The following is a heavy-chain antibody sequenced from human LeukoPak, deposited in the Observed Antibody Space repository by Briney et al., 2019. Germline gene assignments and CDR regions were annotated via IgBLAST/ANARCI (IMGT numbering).Heavy chain of an antibody. J-gene: IGHJ6*02. V-gene: IGHV3-23*01. Sequence: PGGSLRLSCAASGISLSNYPMTWVRQAPGKGLEWVSAITGSGGSSYYADSVRGRFTISRDNSKNRLYLQMNSLRAEDTAVYYCAKEGDPNYYYYYGLDVWGQGTTVTVSS. CDR3: AKEGDPNYYYYYGLDV. CDR2: ITGSGGSS. CDR1: GISLSNYP. D-gene: IGHD2-21*02.